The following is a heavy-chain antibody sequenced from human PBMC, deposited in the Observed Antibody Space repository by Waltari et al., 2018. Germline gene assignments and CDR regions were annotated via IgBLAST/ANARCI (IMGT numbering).Heavy chain of an antibody. CDR2: ISWNSGSI. D-gene: IGHD3-22*01. CDR3: AKGLSLYYYDSSGPQY. CDR1: GFTFDDYA. V-gene: IGHV3-9*01. J-gene: IGHJ4*02. Sequence: EVQLVESGGGLVQPGRSLRLSCAASGFTFDDYAMHWVRQAPGKGLEWVSGISWNSGSIGYADSVKGRFTISRDNAKNSLYLQMNRLRAEDTALYYCAKGLSLYYYDSSGPQYWGQGTLVTVSS.